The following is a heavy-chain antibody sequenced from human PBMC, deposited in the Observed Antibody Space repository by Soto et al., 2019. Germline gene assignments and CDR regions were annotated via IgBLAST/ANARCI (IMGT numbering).Heavy chain of an antibody. CDR3: ARDLLGFYPLYYYGMDV. D-gene: IGHD3-16*01. J-gene: IGHJ6*02. Sequence: SETLSLTCTVSGGSISSGHYYWSLLRQPPGNGLDWIGDIYYSGSTYYNPSIKSRLTISVDTSKNQFSLKLRSVTAAATAVYYCARDLLGFYPLYYYGMDVWGQGTTVTVSS. CDR2: IYYSGST. CDR1: GGSISSGHYY. V-gene: IGHV4-30-4*01.